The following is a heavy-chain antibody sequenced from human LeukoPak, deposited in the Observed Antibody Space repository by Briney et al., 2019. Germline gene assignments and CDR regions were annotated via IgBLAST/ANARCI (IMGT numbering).Heavy chain of an antibody. D-gene: IGHD3-10*01. CDR1: GLAFDNFA. CDR3: ATQLLWFGESVEEGY. CDR2: VSSSGSST. Sequence: PGGSLRLSCAASGLAFDNFAMSWVRQAPGKGLVRVSTVSSSGSSTYYADSVKGRFTVSRDNSKNTLYLQMNSLGVEDTAVYYCATQLLWFGESVEEGYWGRGTLVTVSS. V-gene: IGHV3-23*01. J-gene: IGHJ4*02.